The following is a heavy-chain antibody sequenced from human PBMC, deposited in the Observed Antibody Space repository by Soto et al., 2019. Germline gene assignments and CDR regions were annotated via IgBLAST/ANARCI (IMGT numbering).Heavy chain of an antibody. Sequence: QVQLVQSGAEVKKPGSSVKVSCKASGGTFSSYAITWVRQAPGQGLEWMGGIIPIFGTVNYAQKFQGRVTIIADESTSTGYMELSSLRCEDTAVYYCASRAVGSNHWGMDVWGQGTTVTVSS. D-gene: IGHD6-19*01. V-gene: IGHV1-69*12. CDR1: GGTFSSYA. CDR2: IIPIFGTV. J-gene: IGHJ6*02. CDR3: ASRAVGSNHWGMDV.